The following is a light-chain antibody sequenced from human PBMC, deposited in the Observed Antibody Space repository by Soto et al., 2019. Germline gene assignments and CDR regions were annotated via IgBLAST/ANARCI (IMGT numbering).Light chain of an antibody. V-gene: IGKV3-15*01. Sequence: VLTHSQVTLSLYPGERATLSCRASQSFRGLLAWYQQKPGQAPRLLIYGASTRATGIPARFSGSGSGTEFTLTISCLQSEDFATYYCQQYYSYPWTVGQGTMVEI. CDR1: QSFRGL. J-gene: IGKJ1*01. CDR3: QQYYSYPWT. CDR2: GAS.